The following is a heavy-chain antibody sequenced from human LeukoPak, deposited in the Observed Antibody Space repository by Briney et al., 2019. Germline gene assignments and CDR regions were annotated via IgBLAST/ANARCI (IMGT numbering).Heavy chain of an antibody. CDR1: GFTFSNAW. CDR3: AREFGHNRWYFDY. V-gene: IGHV3-30*03. Sequence: PGGSLRLSCAASGFTFSNAWMSWVRQAPGKGLEWVTVVSADGRTQLYSDSVKGRFTISRDNSLNTLHLQMNSLRTEDTAVYYCAREFGHNRWYFDYWGQGALVTVSS. CDR2: VSADGRTQ. J-gene: IGHJ4*02. D-gene: IGHD5-24*01.